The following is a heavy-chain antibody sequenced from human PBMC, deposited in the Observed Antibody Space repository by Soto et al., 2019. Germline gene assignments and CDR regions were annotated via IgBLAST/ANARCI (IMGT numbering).Heavy chain of an antibody. CDR1: GFTFSNAW. CDR2: IKSKTDGGTT. Sequence: GGSLRLSCAASGFTFSNAWMSWVRQAPGKGLEWVGRIKSKTDGGTTDYAAPVKGRFTTSRDDSKNTLYLQMNSLKTEDTAVYYCTAKYSSSPNNDYWGQGTLVTVSS. V-gene: IGHV3-15*01. CDR3: TAKYSSSPNNDY. D-gene: IGHD6-6*01. J-gene: IGHJ4*02.